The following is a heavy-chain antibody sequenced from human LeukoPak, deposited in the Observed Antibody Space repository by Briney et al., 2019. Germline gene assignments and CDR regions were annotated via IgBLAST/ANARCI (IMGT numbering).Heavy chain of an antibody. CDR1: GFTFSSYS. CDR2: ISSSSSYI. D-gene: IGHD3-10*01. J-gene: IGHJ4*02. V-gene: IGHV3-21*01. Sequence: GGSLRLSCAASGFTFSSYSMNWVRQAPGKGREWVSSISSSSSYIYYADSVKGRFTISRDNAKNSLYLQMNSLRAEDTAVYYCARDGGAPSKYGSGSYFVFDYWGQGTLVTVSS. CDR3: ARDGGAPSKYGSGSYFVFDY.